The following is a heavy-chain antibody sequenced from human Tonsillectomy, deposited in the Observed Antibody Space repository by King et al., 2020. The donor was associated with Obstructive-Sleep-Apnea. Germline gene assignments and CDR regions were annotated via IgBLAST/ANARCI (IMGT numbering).Heavy chain of an antibody. D-gene: IGHD6-25*01. CDR2: IYYSGST. CDR1: GGSISSSSYY. J-gene: IGHJ3*02. CDR3: AGVSESQRAHAFDI. Sequence: QLQESGPGLVKPSETLSLTCTVSGGSISSSSYYWGWIRQPPGKGLEWIGIIYYSGSTYYNPSLKSRVTISVDTSKNQFSLKLSSVTAADTAVYYCAGVSESQRAHAFDIWGQGTMVTVSS. V-gene: IGHV4-39*07.